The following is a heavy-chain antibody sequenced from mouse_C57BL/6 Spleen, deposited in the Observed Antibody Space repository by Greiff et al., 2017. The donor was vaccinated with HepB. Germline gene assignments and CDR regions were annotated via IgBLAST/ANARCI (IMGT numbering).Heavy chain of an antibody. CDR1: GFNIKDDY. CDR2: IDPENGDT. Sequence: EVQLQQSGAELVRLGASVKLSCTASGFNIKDDYMHWVKQRPEQGLEWIGWIDPENGDTEYASKFQGKATITADTSSNTAYLQLSSLTSEDTAVYYGTTRSLTGNYFDYWGQGTTLTVSS. V-gene: IGHV14-4*01. CDR3: TTRSLTGNYFDY. D-gene: IGHD1-1*01. J-gene: IGHJ2*01.